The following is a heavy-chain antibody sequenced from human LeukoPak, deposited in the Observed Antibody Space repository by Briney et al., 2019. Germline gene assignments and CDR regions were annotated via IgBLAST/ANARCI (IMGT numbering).Heavy chain of an antibody. CDR3: AKDKSAGAPYYFDY. V-gene: IGHV3-23*01. D-gene: IGHD3-10*01. J-gene: IGHJ4*02. CDR2: ISGSGDST. CDR1: EFTFSRYA. Sequence: PGGSLRLSCAASEFTFSRYAMSWVRQAPGKGLEWVSVISGSGDSTYYADSVKGRFTISKDNSKNTLYLQMNSLRAEDTAVYYCAKDKSAGAPYYFDYWGQGTLVTVSS.